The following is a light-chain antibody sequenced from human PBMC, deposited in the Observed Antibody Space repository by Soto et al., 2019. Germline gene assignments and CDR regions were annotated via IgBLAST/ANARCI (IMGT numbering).Light chain of an antibody. CDR1: QSVSSRS. CDR3: QQYGNSGGT. Sequence: EIVLTQSPGTLSLSPGERATLSCRASQSVSSRSLAWYQQKPGQAPRLLIYGASSRAIGIPDRFSGSGSGTDFTLTISRLEPEDFAVYYCQQYGNSGGTFGQGTKVDNK. V-gene: IGKV3-20*01. J-gene: IGKJ1*01. CDR2: GAS.